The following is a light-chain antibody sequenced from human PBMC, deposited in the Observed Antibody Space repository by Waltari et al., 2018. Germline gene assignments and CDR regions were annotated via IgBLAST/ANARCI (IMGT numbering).Light chain of an antibody. V-gene: IGKV1-5*03. CDR3: QQYNTDYT. J-gene: IGKJ2*01. CDR1: QSIMSW. Sequence: DVQMTQSPSTLSASVGDTVSFTCRASQSIMSWLAWYQQKAGKAPKVLISKASTLESGVPSRFSGSESGTEFTLTISNLQPDDFATYYCQQYNTDYTFGQGTILEIK. CDR2: KAS.